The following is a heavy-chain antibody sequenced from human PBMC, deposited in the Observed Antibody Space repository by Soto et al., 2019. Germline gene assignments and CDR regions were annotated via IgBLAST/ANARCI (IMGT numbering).Heavy chain of an antibody. CDR3: ARSRWLQFDAFDI. D-gene: IGHD5-12*01. CDR1: GYSFTSYW. J-gene: IGHJ3*02. Sequence: XEALEISWKGSGYSFTSYWIGWVRQMPGKGLEWMGIIYPGDSDTRYSPSFQGQVTISADKSISTAYLQWSSLKASDTAMYYCARSRWLQFDAFDIWGQGTMVTVSS. V-gene: IGHV5-51*01. CDR2: IYPGDSDT.